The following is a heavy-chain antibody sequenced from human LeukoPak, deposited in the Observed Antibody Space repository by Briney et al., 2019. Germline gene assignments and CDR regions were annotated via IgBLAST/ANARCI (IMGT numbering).Heavy chain of an antibody. Sequence: GASVKVSCKASGYTFTSYGISWVRQAPGQGLEWMGWISAYNGNTNYAQKLQGRVTMTTDTSTSTAYMELRSLRSEDTAVYYCARLATGTTLRGYYYYYMDVWGKGTTVTVSS. CDR2: ISAYNGNT. D-gene: IGHD1-1*01. CDR1: GYTFTSYG. V-gene: IGHV1-18*01. CDR3: ARLATGTTLRGYYYYYMDV. J-gene: IGHJ6*03.